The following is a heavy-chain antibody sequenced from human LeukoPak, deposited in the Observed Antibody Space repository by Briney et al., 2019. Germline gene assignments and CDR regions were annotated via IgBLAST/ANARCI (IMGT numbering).Heavy chain of an antibody. CDR3: ARVGTYYRSLDS. V-gene: IGHV4-59*01. J-gene: IGHJ4*02. Sequence: PSETLSLTCTVSGGSINDASWNWGRKPPGQGLEWIGYIYHSGGTNYNPSLKSRVTISLDTSKNQFSLKLSSVTAADTAVYYCARVGTYYRSLDSWGQGTLVTVSS. CDR1: GGSINDAS. CDR2: IYHSGGT. D-gene: IGHD3-10*01.